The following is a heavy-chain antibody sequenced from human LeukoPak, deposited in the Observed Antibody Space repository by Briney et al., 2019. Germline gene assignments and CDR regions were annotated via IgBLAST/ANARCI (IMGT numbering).Heavy chain of an antibody. D-gene: IGHD4-17*01. CDR1: GYTFTKNF. CDR3: ARDDYGDLQYFEK. Sequence: ASVKVSCKASGYTFTKNFLHWVRQAPGQGLEWMGWINPNDGGTLYAQKFQGRVTMTTDTSIATAYMEMSTLTSDDTAVYYCARDDYGDLQYFEKWGQGTLVTVSS. V-gene: IGHV1-2*02. CDR2: INPNDGGT. J-gene: IGHJ4*02.